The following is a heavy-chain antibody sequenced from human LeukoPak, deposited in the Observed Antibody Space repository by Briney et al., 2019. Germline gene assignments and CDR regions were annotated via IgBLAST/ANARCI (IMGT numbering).Heavy chain of an antibody. J-gene: IGHJ2*01. CDR1: GFTVSSNY. D-gene: IGHD3-10*01. CDR2: IYSGGST. CDR3: ARERGGQDWDFDL. Sequence: GGSLRLSCAASGFTVSSNYMGWVRQAPGKGLEWVSVIYSGGSTYYADSVKGRFTISRDDSKKMLYLQMNSLKDEDTAVYYCARERGGQDWDFDLWGRGTLVTVSS. V-gene: IGHV3-66*01.